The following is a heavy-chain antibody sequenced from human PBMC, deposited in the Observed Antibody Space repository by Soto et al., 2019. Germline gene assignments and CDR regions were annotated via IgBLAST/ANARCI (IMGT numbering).Heavy chain of an antibody. CDR3: AKGGCSSTNCHRSYYYYYGMDV. D-gene: IGHD2-2*01. V-gene: IGHV3-23*01. J-gene: IGHJ6*02. CDR2: ITGSGDRI. CDR1: GFTFSSYA. Sequence: EVQLLESGGGLAQPGGSLRLSCAASGFTFSSYAMNWVRQAPGKGLEWVSVITGSGDRIYYADSVKGRFTISRDNSKNTLFLQMDSLRAEDTAIYYCAKGGCSSTNCHRSYYYYYGMDVWGQGTTVTVSS.